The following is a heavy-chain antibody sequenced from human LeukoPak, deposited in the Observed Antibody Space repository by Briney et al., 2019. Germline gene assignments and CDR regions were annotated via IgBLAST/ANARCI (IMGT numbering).Heavy chain of an antibody. CDR1: GYTFTGYY. D-gene: IGHD3-22*01. CDR3: ARALDYYDSSGYKRGKLSDAFDI. Sequence: GASVKVSCKASGYTFTGYYMHWVRQAPGQGLEWMGWINPNSGGTNYAQKFQGRVTMTRDTSISTAYMELSRLRSNDTAVYYCARALDYYDSSGYKRGKLSDAFDIWGQGTMVTVSS. CDR2: INPNSGGT. J-gene: IGHJ3*02. V-gene: IGHV1-2*02.